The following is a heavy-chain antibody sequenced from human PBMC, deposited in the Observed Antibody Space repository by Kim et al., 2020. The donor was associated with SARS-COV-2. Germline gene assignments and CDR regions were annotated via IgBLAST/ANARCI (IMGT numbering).Heavy chain of an antibody. D-gene: IGHD3-10*01. V-gene: IGHV3-73*01. CDR3: LRREMSVTRGMD. CDR2: IKTRPENYVT. CDR1: GFIFSGSD. J-gene: IGHJ1*01. Sequence: GGSLRLSCAASGFIFSGSDVHWVRQASGKGLEWVGLIKTRPENYVTAYSASATGRFTIARDDSKNTAYLQMDRLLVAATDDYYCLRREMSVTRGMDWGQG.